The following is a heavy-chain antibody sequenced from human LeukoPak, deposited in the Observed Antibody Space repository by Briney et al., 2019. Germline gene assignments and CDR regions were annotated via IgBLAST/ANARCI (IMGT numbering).Heavy chain of an antibody. CDR2: IYYSGST. CDR1: GGSISSGGYY. J-gene: IGHJ4*02. D-gene: IGHD2-21*02. CDR3: ARHIAYCGGDCGSFDY. Sequence: SQTLSLTCTVSGGSISSGGYYWSWIRQHPGKGLEWIGYIYYSGSTYYNPSLKSRVTISVDTSKNQFTLKLSSVTAADTAVYYCARHIAYCGGDCGSFDYWDQGALVTVSS. V-gene: IGHV4-31*03.